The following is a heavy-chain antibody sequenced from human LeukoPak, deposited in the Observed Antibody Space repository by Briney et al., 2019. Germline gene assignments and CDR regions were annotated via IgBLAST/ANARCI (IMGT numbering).Heavy chain of an antibody. D-gene: IGHD3-10*02. J-gene: IGHJ4*02. V-gene: IGHV5-51*01. Sequence: GESLRISCRGSGYRFANYWIGWVRQMPGKGLEWMGIVYPDDSTITRYSPSFQGQVTLSADKSISTAFLQWSSLKASDTAMYYCARAPSLVRGVAFDYWGQGTLVTVSS. CDR2: VYPDDSTIT. CDR1: GYRFANYW. CDR3: ARAPSLVRGVAFDY.